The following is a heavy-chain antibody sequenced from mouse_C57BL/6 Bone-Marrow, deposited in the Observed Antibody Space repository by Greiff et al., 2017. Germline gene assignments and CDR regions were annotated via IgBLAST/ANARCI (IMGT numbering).Heavy chain of an antibody. CDR2: IFPGSGST. J-gene: IGHJ3*01. CDR1: GYTFTDYY. Sequence: QVQLQQSGPELVKPGASVKISCKASGYTFTDYYINWVKQRPGQGLEWIGWIFPGSGSTYYNEKFKGKATLTVDKSSSTAYMSLSSLTSEDSAVYFCARFYDGYFAYWGQGTLVTVSA. V-gene: IGHV1-75*01. D-gene: IGHD2-3*01. CDR3: ARFYDGYFAY.